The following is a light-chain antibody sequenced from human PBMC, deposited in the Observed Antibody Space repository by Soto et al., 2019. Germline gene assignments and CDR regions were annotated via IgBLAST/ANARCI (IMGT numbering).Light chain of an antibody. CDR3: LQYKNSPIT. J-gene: IGKJ5*01. Sequence: DIQMTQSPSTLSASVGDRVTITCRASQTISFSLAWYQQKPGKAPKLLIYDASTLQSGVPSRFSGSGSGTDFTLTISSLQPEDFATYYCLQYKNSPITFGQGTRLEIK. V-gene: IGKV1-5*01. CDR2: DAS. CDR1: QTISFS.